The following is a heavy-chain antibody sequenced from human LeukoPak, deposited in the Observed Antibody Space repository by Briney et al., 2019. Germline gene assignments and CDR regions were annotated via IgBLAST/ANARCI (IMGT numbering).Heavy chain of an antibody. CDR3: ARVNRWWATSGYFQH. J-gene: IGHJ1*01. CDR1: GYSFTNYG. V-gene: IGHV1-18*01. Sequence: GASVKVSCKASGYSFTNYGINWVRQAPGQGLEWMGWISAYDGNTNYAQKLQGRVTMTTDTSTSTAYMELRSLRSDDTAVYYCARVNRWWATSGYFQHWGQGTLVTVSS. CDR2: ISAYDGNT. D-gene: IGHD2-15*01.